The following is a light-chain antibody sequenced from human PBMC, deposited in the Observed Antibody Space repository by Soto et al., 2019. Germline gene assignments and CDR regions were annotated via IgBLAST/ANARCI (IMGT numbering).Light chain of an antibody. CDR2: EVS. CDR1: SSDVGGYKY. Sequence: QSVLTQPASVSGSPGQSITVSCTGTSSDVGGYKYVSWYQHHPGRAPKLMIYEVSNRPSGVSHRFSGSKSGNTASLTISGLQPEDEADYYCSSYTTSSTLVFGTGTKV. CDR3: SSYTTSSTLV. V-gene: IGLV2-14*01. J-gene: IGLJ1*01.